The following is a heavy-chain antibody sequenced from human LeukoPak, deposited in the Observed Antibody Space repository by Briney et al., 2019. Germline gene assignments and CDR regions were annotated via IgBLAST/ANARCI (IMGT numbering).Heavy chain of an antibody. CDR3: XXXXXXXXXXX. CDR1: GFTFSSYW. Sequence: GGSLRLSCAASGFTFSSYWMHWVRHAPGKGLVWVSRINSDGSSTSYADSVKGRFTISRDNAKNTLYLQMNSLRAEDTAVYYCXXXXXXXXXXXWGXXTLVTVXS. V-gene: IGHV3-74*01. CDR2: INSDGSST. J-gene: IGHJ4*01.